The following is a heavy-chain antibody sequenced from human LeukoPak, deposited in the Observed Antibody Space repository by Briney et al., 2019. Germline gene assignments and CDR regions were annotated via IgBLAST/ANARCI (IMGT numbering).Heavy chain of an antibody. CDR2: IYSGGST. CDR3: ASVMAAAGQFDY. CDR1: GFTVSSNY. Sequence: GESLRLSCAASGFTVSSNYMSWVRQAPGKGLEWVSVIYSGGSTYYADSVKGRFTISRDNSKNTLYLQMNSLRAEDTAVYYCASVMAAAGQFDYWGQGTLVTVSS. J-gene: IGHJ4*02. D-gene: IGHD6-13*01. V-gene: IGHV3-66*01.